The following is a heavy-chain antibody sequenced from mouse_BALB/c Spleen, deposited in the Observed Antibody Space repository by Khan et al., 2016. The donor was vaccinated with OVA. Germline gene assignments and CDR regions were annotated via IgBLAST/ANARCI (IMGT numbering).Heavy chain of an antibody. J-gene: IGHJ3*01. CDR1: GYTFSSYY. D-gene: IGHD2-10*02. CDR3: TRSGYANPFAY. CDR2: INPNNGGT. Sequence: QVRLHQSGAELVKPGASVKLSCKASGYTFSSYYMYWVKQRPGQGLEWIGGINPNNGGTNFNEKFKTKATLTVDKSSSTAYMQLSSLTSEDSALYYCTRSGYANPFAYWGQGTLVTVSA. V-gene: IGHV1S81*02.